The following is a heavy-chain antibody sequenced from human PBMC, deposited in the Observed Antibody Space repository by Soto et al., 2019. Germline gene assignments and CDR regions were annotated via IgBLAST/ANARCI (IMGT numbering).Heavy chain of an antibody. D-gene: IGHD4-17*01. V-gene: IGHV3-72*01. J-gene: IGHJ4*02. CDR1: GFIFSDHY. Sequence: EVQLVESGGGLVQPGGSLRLSCAASGFIFSDHYIDWVRQAPGKGLEWVGRKRNKAKSYPTDYAASVKGRFTISRDDSKNSVYLQMNSLETEDTALYYCVRTVTTTWTTFFDYWGQGTLVTVSS. CDR2: KRNKAKSYPT. CDR3: VRTVTTTWTTFFDY.